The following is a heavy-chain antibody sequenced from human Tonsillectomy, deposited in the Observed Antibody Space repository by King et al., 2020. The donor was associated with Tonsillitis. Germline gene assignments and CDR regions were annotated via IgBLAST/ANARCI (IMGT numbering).Heavy chain of an antibody. Sequence: QLVQSGAEVKKPGASVKVSCKASGYTFTDYGVSWVRQAPGQGLEWMGWISTYNGNTNYAQKLQGRVTMTTDTSTSTAYMELRSLRSDDTAVYYCGRICCGGDCYSGPWDYWGQGTLVTVSS. J-gene: IGHJ4*02. CDR1: GYTFTDYG. D-gene: IGHD2-21*02. CDR3: GRICCGGDCYSGPWDY. V-gene: IGHV1-18*01. CDR2: ISTYNGNT.